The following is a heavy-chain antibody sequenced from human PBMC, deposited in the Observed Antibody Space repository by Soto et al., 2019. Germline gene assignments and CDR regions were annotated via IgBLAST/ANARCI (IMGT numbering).Heavy chain of an antibody. J-gene: IGHJ6*02. Sequence: PGGSLRLSCAASGFTFSSYGMSWVRHAPGPGLEWMANRKQDGSEKYYLDSVKGRFTISRDNANNSPYLQMNSMRLEDTAVYYCARAESLYDMDVWGQGTTVEVSS. V-gene: IGHV3-7*03. CDR2: RKQDGSEK. CDR1: GFTFSSYG. CDR3: ARAESLYDMDV.